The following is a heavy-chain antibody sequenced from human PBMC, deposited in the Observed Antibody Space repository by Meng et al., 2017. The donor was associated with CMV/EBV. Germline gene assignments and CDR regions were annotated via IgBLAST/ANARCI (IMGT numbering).Heavy chain of an antibody. Sequence: CKSSGYPFTNYFMHWVRLAPGQGLEWMGTISPSGGRTTYAQKFQGRVVITRDTSTSTVYMELSSLRSEDTAVYYCASEVGGTYFFDYWGQGTLVTVSS. CDR3: ASEVGGTYFFDY. CDR1: GYPFTNYF. J-gene: IGHJ4*02. CDR2: ISPSGGRT. D-gene: IGHD1-26*01. V-gene: IGHV1-46*01.